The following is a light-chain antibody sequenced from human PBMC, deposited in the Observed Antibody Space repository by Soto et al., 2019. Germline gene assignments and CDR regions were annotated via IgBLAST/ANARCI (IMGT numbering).Light chain of an antibody. J-gene: IGKJ1*01. V-gene: IGKV3-11*01. CDR2: DAS. Sequence: EIVLTQYPAPLSLSPGERATLSCRASQSVSSYLAWYQQKPGQAPRLLIYDASNRATGIPARFSGSGSGTDFTLTISSLEPEDFAVYYCQQRSNCPPWTFGQGTKVEIK. CDR1: QSVSSY. CDR3: QQRSNCPPWT.